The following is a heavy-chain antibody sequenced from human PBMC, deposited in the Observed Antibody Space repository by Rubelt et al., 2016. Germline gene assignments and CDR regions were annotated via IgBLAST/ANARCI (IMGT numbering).Heavy chain of an antibody. CDR2: IYYSGST. CDR3: ARHVKGGTTPDGGYYYYYMDV. V-gene: IGHV4-59*08. J-gene: IGHJ6*03. D-gene: IGHD3-16*01. CDR1: GGSISSDY. Sequence: QVQLQESGPGLVKPSETLSLTCTVSGGSISSDYWIWIRQPPGKGLEWIGYIYYSGSTNYNPSLKSRVTISVDSSKNQSSLKLSSVTAADTAVYYCARHVKGGTTPDGGYYYYYMDVWGKGTTVTVSS.